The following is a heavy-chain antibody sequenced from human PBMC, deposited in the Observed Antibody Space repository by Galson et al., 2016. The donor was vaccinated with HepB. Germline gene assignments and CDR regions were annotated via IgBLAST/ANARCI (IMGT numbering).Heavy chain of an antibody. D-gene: IGHD5-12*01. CDR3: ARGYSGYIGDYFDY. V-gene: IGHV3-23*01. CDR2: ISSGGRST. Sequence: SLRLSCAASGFTFSNYAMSWVRQAPGKGLEWVSAISSGGRSTYYADSVKGRFTISRDNPKNTLYLQMNTLGAEDTAVYYCARGYSGYIGDYFDYWGQGTLVTVSS. J-gene: IGHJ4*02. CDR1: GFTFSNYA.